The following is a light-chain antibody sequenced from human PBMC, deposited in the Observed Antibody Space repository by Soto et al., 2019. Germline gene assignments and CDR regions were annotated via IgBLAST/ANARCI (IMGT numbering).Light chain of an antibody. Sequence: EIVMAQSPGTLSVSPGERVIVSCRSSQSLRSSLAWYQQKPGQAPRLLIYGASTRATGIPARFSGSGSGTEFTLTISRLQSEDFAVYYCQQYNNWPPWTFGQGTKVDIK. J-gene: IGKJ1*01. CDR2: GAS. CDR1: QSLRSS. CDR3: QQYNNWPPWT. V-gene: IGKV3-15*01.